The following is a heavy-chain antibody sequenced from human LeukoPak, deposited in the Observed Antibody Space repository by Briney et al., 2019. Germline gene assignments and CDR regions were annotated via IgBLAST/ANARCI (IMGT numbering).Heavy chain of an antibody. Sequence: PGGSLRLSCAASGFAFSSYAMSWVRQAPGKGLEWVSAISGSGGSTYYADSVKGRFTISRDNSKNTLYLQMNSLRAEDTAVYYCAKEPYGSSGYYDAFDIWGQGTMVTVSS. CDR2: ISGSGGST. CDR3: AKEPYGSSGYYDAFDI. CDR1: GFAFSSYA. J-gene: IGHJ3*02. V-gene: IGHV3-23*01. D-gene: IGHD3-22*01.